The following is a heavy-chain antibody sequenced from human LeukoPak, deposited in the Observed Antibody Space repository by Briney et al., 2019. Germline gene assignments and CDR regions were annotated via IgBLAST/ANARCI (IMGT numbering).Heavy chain of an antibody. CDR1: GYTFTSYY. D-gene: IGHD6-19*01. CDR2: IIPILGIA. CDR3: ARAAIAVAGYYGMDV. V-gene: IGHV1-69*04. Sequence: SVKVSCKASGYTFTSYYMHWVRQTPGQGLEWMGRIIPILGIANYAQKFQGRVTITADESTSTAYMELSSLRSEDTAVYYCARAAIAVAGYYGMDVWGQGTTVTVSS. J-gene: IGHJ6*02.